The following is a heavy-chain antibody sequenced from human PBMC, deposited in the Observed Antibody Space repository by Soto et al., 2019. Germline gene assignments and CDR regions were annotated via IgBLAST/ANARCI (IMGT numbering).Heavy chain of an antibody. J-gene: IGHJ1*01. Sequence: QVHLVESGGGVVQPGTSLRLSCVGSGFTFRSYVIHWVRQAPGKGLAWVALTSYDGSNKDYGDSVKGRFTISRDNSRNTVDLQMDSLRREDTALYYCARWGTTGGLDVWGQGTLVSVSS. CDR1: GFTFRSYV. D-gene: IGHD3-16*01. CDR3: ARWGTTGGLDV. V-gene: IGHV3-30*19. CDR2: TSYDGSNK.